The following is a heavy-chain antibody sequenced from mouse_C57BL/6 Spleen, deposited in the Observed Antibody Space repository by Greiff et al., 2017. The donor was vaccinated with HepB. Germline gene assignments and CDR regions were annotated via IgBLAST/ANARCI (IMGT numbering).Heavy chain of an antibody. Sequence: QVHVKQSGAELVRPGASVKLSCKASGYTFTDYYINWVKQRPGQGLEWIARIYPGSGNTYYDEKFKGKATLTAEKSSSTAYMQLSSLTSEDSAVYFWARLMYDGYYPFDYWGQGTLVTVSA. D-gene: IGHD2-3*01. CDR3: ARLMYDGYYPFDY. J-gene: IGHJ3*01. CDR2: IYPGSGNT. CDR1: GYTFTDYY. V-gene: IGHV1-76*01.